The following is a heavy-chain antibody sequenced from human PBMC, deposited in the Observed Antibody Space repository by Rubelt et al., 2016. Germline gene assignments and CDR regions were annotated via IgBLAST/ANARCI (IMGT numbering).Heavy chain of an antibody. CDR3: AREGDIVGATTAFDY. D-gene: IGHD1-26*01. J-gene: IGHJ4*02. V-gene: IGHV3-33*01. CDR2: IWYDGSNK. Sequence: EWVAVIWYDGSNKYYADSVKGRFTISRDNSKNTLYLQMNSLRAEDTAVYYCAREGDIVGATTAFDYWGQGTLVIVSS.